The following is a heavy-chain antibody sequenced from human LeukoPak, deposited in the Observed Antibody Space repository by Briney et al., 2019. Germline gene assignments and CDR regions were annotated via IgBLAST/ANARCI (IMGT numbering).Heavy chain of an antibody. D-gene: IGHD7-27*01. Sequence: SGGSLRLSCTASGFTFSDHYMTWLRQARGKGLECVSYLSKSGSDIFYADSVKGRFSISRDNAKNSLYLQMNSLRAEDTAVYYCARGHWGLDSWGQGTLVTVSS. CDR1: GFTFSDHY. CDR2: LSKSGSDI. J-gene: IGHJ5*01. CDR3: ARGHWGLDS. V-gene: IGHV3-11*01.